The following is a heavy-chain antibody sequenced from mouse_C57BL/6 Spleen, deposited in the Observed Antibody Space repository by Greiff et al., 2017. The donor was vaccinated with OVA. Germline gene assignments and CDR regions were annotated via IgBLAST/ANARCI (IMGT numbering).Heavy chain of an antibody. CDR2: IDPSDSYT. J-gene: IGHJ2*01. V-gene: IGHV1-69*01. CDR1: GYTFTSYW. Sequence: VQLQQPGAELVMPGASVKLSCKASGYTFTSYWMHWVKQRPGQGLEWIGEIDPSDSYTNYNQKFKGKSTLTVDKSSSTAYMQLSSLTSEDSAVYYCARAHYYGSSYDFDYWGQVTTLTVSS. CDR3: ARAHYYGSSYDFDY. D-gene: IGHD1-1*01.